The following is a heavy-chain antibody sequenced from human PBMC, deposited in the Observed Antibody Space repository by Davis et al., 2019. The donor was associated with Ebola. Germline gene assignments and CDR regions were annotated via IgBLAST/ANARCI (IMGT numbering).Heavy chain of an antibody. V-gene: IGHV3-7*03. Sequence: PGGSLRLSCAASGFTFSSYAMSWVRQAPGKGLEWVANIKQDGSEKYYVDSVKGRFTISRDNAKNSLYLQMSSLRAEDTAIYYCSKDFNGAYCSSGSCYSWGLGTLVTVSS. D-gene: IGHD2-15*01. J-gene: IGHJ4*02. CDR1: GFTFSSYA. CDR3: SKDFNGAYCSSGSCYS. CDR2: IKQDGSEK.